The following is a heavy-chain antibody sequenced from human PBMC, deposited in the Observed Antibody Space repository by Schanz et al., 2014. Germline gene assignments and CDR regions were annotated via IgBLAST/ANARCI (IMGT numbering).Heavy chain of an antibody. CDR1: GYTTFTDYY. D-gene: IGHD2-15*01. CDR3: ARGRGCTGGSCYSWFDL. CDR2: ISPYTGNT. J-gene: IGHJ5*02. V-gene: IGHV1-18*01. Sequence: QVQLVQSGAEVKKPGSSMKVSCKASGYTTFTDYYIHWVRQAPGQGLEWMGWISPYTGNTHYFDKMEGRVTMTTDTSTSTAYMELSSLRSEDTAVYYCARGRGCTGGSCYSWFDLWGQGTLVTVAS.